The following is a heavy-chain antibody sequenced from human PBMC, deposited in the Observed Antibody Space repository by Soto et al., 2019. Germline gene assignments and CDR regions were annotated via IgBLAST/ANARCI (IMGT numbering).Heavy chain of an antibody. Sequence: WASVKVSCKASGYTFTSYAMHWVRQAPGQRLEWMGWINAGNGNTKYSQKFQGRVTMTRDTSASTAYMELRSLRSDDTAVYYCARDYGSGTIQDPPIYYFDYRGKGTLVTVST. CDR1: GYTFTSYA. CDR3: ARDYGSGTIQDPPIYYFDY. CDR2: INAGNGNT. J-gene: IGHJ4*02. V-gene: IGHV1-3*01. D-gene: IGHD6-19*01.